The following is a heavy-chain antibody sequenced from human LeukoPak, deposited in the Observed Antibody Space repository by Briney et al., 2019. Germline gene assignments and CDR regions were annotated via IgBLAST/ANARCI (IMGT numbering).Heavy chain of an antibody. J-gene: IGHJ4*02. V-gene: IGHV4-39*07. CDR1: GGSISSSSYY. D-gene: IGHD3-3*01. CDR3: ARGITIFGVVSYYFDY. CDR2: IYYSGST. Sequence: SETLSLTCTVSGGSISSSSYYWGWIRQPPGKGLEWIGSIYYSGSTYYNPSLKSRVTISVDTSKNQFSLKLSSVTAADTAVYYCARGITIFGVVSYYFDYWGQGTLVTVSS.